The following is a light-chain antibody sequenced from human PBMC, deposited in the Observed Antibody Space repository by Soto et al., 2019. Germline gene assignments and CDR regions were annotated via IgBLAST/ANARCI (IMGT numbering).Light chain of an antibody. V-gene: IGKV1-39*01. CDR3: QHSFNTPLT. CDR1: QSIDNF. J-gene: IGKJ4*01. CDR2: AAS. Sequence: IQMTQSPSSLSASVGDRVTIACRPSQSIDNFLNWYQQKPGKAPKVLIYAASSLQSGVPSRFSGSGSGTDFTLTISSLQPEDFASYFCQHSFNTPLTFGGGTKVDIK.